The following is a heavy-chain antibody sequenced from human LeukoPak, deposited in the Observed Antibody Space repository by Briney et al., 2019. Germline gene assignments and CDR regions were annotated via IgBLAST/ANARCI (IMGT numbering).Heavy chain of an antibody. CDR3: ARAYYYDSSGYRHDAFDI. CDR2: INHSGST. CDR1: GGSFSGYY. D-gene: IGHD3-22*01. J-gene: IGHJ3*02. Sequence: SETLSLTCAVYGGSFSGYYWSWIRQPPGKGLEWIGEINHSGSTNYNPSLKSRVTISVDTSKNQFSLKLSSVTAADTAVYYCARAYYYDSSGYRHDAFDIWGQGTMVTVFS. V-gene: IGHV4-34*01.